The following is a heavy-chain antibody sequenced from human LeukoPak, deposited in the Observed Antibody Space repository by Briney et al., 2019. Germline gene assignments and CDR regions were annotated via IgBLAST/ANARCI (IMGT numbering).Heavy chain of an antibody. D-gene: IGHD1-14*01. V-gene: IGHV3-74*01. J-gene: IGHJ4*02. CDR1: GFTFSSYW. CDR3: AALDNGRDY. Sequence: GGSLTLSCAASGFTFSSYWLQWIRHAPGTGLVWVSRIKRDGSSPAYADSAKGRFTISRDNAKNTLYLQMNSLRAEDTAVYYCAALDNGRDYWGQGTLVTVSS. CDR2: IKRDGSSP.